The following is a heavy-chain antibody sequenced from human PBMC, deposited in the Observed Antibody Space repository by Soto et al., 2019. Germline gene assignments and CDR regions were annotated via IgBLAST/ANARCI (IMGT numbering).Heavy chain of an antibody. J-gene: IGHJ3*02. D-gene: IGHD6-19*01. CDR3: AHSPRPSIAVAGTPYDAFDI. CDR1: GFSLSTSGVG. CDR2: IYWDDDK. V-gene: IGHV2-5*02. Sequence: QITLKESGPTLVKPTQTLTLTCTFSGFSLSTSGVGVGWIRQPPGKALEWLALIYWDDDKRYSPSLKSRLTITKDTSKNQVVLTMTNMDPVDTATYYCAHSPRPSIAVAGTPYDAFDIWGQGTMVTVSS.